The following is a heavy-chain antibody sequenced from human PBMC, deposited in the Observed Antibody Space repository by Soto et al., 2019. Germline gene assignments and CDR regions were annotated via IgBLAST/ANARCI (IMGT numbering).Heavy chain of an antibody. J-gene: IGHJ1*01. V-gene: IGHV3-48*02. CDR3: ALYPDYADYSVAEYFQH. Sequence: GGSLRLSCAVSGFTFSSYSMNWVRQAPGKGLEWVSDISSSGSTIYYADSVKGRFTISRDNAKNSLYLQMNSLRDEDTAVYYCALYPDYADYSVAEYFQHWGQGTLVTVPQ. CDR1: GFTFSSYS. D-gene: IGHD4-17*01. CDR2: ISSSGSTI.